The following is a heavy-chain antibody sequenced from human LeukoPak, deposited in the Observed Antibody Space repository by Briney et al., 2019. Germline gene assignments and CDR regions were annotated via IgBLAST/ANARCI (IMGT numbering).Heavy chain of an antibody. J-gene: IGHJ5*02. CDR3: AKDGVIGGYSYGYYGFDP. CDR1: GFAFSSYS. Sequence: GGSLRLSCAASGFAFSSYSMNWVRQAPGKGLEWVSYISSSSSTIYYADSVKGRFTISRDNAKNSLYLQMNSLRAEDTAVYYCAKDGVIGGYSYGYYGFDPWGQGTLVTVSS. CDR2: ISSSSSTI. D-gene: IGHD5-18*01. V-gene: IGHV3-48*01.